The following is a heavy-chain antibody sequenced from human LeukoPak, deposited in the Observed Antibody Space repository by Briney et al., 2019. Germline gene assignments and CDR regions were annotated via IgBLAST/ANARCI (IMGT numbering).Heavy chain of an antibody. D-gene: IGHD6-13*01. J-gene: IGHJ5*02. Sequence: SETLSLTCAVYGGSFSGYYWSWIRQPPGKGLEWIGEVNHSGSTNYNPSLKSRVTISVDTSKNQFSLKLSSVTAADTAVYYCARGYAAVDNWFDPWGQGTLVTVSS. V-gene: IGHV4-34*01. CDR1: GGSFSGYY. CDR2: VNHSGST. CDR3: ARGYAAVDNWFDP.